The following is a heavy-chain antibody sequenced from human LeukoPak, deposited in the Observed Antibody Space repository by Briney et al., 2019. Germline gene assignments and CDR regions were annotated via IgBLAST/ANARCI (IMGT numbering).Heavy chain of an antibody. CDR1: GFFFRNYF. J-gene: IGHJ4*02. CDR3: ATDRGWRTSGYYLYYFEY. Sequence: GGSLRLSCAASGFFFRNYFMSWVRQAPGKGLEWVASIKNDGSERYYVDSVRGRYTISRDNTKNSLFLQMSSLRAEDTAVYYCATDRGWRTSGYYLYYFEYWGQGTLVTFSS. CDR2: IKNDGSER. D-gene: IGHD3-3*01. V-gene: IGHV3-7*01.